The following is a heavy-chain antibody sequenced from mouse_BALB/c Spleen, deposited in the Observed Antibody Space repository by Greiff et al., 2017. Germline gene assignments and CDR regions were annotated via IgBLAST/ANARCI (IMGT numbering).Heavy chain of an antibody. CDR2: IWGDGST. V-gene: IGHV2-6-7*01. J-gene: IGHJ4*01. CDR3: ARVVARRGYAMDY. Sequence: VKVVESGPGLVAPSQSLSITCTVSGFSLTGYGVNWVRQPPGKGLEWLGMIWGDGSTDYNSALKSRLSISKDNSKSQVFLKMNSLQTDDTARYYCARVVARRGYAMDYWGQGTSVTVSS. D-gene: IGHD1-1*01. CDR1: GFSLTGYG.